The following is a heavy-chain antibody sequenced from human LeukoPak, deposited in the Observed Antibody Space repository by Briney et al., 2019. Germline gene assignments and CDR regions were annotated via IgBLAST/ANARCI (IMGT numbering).Heavy chain of an antibody. J-gene: IGHJ4*02. Sequence: GGSLRLSCAAYGFTFDDYATHWVRQAPGKGLEWVSGISWNSGSIGYADSVKGRFTISRDNAKNSLYLQMTSLRAEDTAVYYCARDESDWFGVDYWGQGTLVTVSS. D-gene: IGHD3-10*01. V-gene: IGHV3-9*01. CDR2: ISWNSGSI. CDR3: ARDESDWFGVDY. CDR1: GFTFDDYA.